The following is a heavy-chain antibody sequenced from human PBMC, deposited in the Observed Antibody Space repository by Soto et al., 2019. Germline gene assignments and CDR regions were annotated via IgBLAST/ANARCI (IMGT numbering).Heavy chain of an antibody. J-gene: IGHJ6*02. CDR2: INLDGSEK. CDR3: ARDGSTSWYSYDYHGMDV. D-gene: IGHD6-13*01. CDR1: GFTFRTYW. Sequence: EVQLVASGGGLVQPGGSLRLSCAASGFTFRTYWLSWVRQVPGKGLEWVANINLDGSEKNYVDSVKGRFTISRDNARNSLYLQTSSLRAEDTALYYCARDGSTSWYSYDYHGMDVWGQGTTVTVSS. V-gene: IGHV3-7*05.